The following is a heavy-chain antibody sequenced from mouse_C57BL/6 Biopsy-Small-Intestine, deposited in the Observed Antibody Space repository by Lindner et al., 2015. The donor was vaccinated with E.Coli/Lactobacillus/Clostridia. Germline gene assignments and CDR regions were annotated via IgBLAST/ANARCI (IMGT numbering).Heavy chain of an antibody. CDR3: ARGYAGSHFDY. J-gene: IGHJ2*01. CDR2: FHPYNDDT. D-gene: IGHD1-1*01. V-gene: IGHV1-47*01. Sequence: VQLQESGAELVKPGASVKMSCKASGYTFTTYPIEWMKQNHGKSLEWIGNFHPYNDDTKYNEKFKGKATVAVEQSSSTVYLELSRLTSDDSAVYYCARGYAGSHFDYWGQGTTLTVSS. CDR1: GYTFTTYP.